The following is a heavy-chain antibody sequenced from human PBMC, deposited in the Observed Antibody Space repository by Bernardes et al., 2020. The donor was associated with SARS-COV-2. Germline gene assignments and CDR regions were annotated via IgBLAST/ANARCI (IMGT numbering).Heavy chain of an antibody. CDR3: AREGVTMMVSPPREAFDI. D-gene: IGHD3-22*01. CDR1: GGSISSYY. CDR2: IYYSGST. J-gene: IGHJ3*02. Sequence: SETLSLTCTVSGGSISSYYWSWIRQPPGKGLEWIGYIYYSGSTNYNPSLKSRVTISVDTSKNQFSLKLSSVTAADTAVYYCAREGVTMMVSPPREAFDIWGQGTMVTVSS. V-gene: IGHV4-59*01.